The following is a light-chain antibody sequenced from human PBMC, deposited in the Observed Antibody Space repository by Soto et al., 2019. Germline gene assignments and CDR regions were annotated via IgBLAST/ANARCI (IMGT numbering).Light chain of an antibody. J-gene: IGLJ1*01. CDR2: DVT. V-gene: IGLV2-14*01. Sequence: ALTQPASVSGSPGQSITISCTGTSRDVGAYNYVSWYQQHPGKAPKLMVYDVTNRPSGVSDRFSGSKSGNTASLTISGLQAEDEADYFCSSHSNITPYVFGTGTKVTVL. CDR1: SRDVGAYNY. CDR3: SSHSNITPYV.